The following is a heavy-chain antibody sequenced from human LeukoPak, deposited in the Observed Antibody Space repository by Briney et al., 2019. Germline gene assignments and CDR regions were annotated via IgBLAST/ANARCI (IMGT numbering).Heavy chain of an antibody. Sequence: SGTLSLTCAVSGGSISNSNWWSWVRQPPGKGLEWIGEIYHSGSTNYNPSLKSRVTILVDKSKNQFSLKLSSVTAADTAVYYCASPLPVADANDYWGQGTLVTVSS. J-gene: IGHJ4*02. D-gene: IGHD6-19*01. V-gene: IGHV4-4*02. CDR3: ASPLPVADANDY. CDR2: IYHSGST. CDR1: GGSISNSNW.